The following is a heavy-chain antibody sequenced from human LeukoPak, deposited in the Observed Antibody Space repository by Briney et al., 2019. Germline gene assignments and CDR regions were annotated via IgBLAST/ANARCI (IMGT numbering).Heavy chain of an antibody. V-gene: IGHV3-30*03. D-gene: IGHD6-13*01. CDR3: ARVVAQLGPQLYYYYYMDV. CDR1: GFTFGNYG. J-gene: IGHJ6*03. Sequence: GGSLRLSCAASGFTFGNYGMHWVRQAPGKGLEWVADMSHDGSDKYYADSVKGRFTISRDNAKNTLYLQMNSLRAEDTAVYYCARVVAQLGPQLYYYYYMDVWGKGTTVTISS. CDR2: MSHDGSDK.